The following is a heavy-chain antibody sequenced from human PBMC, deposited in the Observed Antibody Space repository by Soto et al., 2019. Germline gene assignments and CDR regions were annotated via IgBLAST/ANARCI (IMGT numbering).Heavy chain of an antibody. J-gene: IGHJ6*02. CDR2: IYHSGST. V-gene: IGHV4-4*02. CDR1: GGSISSSNW. Sequence: SETLSLTCAVSGGSISSSNWWSWVRQPPGKGLEWIGEIYHSGSTNYNPSLKSRVTISVDKSKNQFSLKLSSVTAADTAVYYCARVSGSYYYGMDVWGQGITVTV. CDR3: ARVSGSYYYGMDV. D-gene: IGHD1-26*01.